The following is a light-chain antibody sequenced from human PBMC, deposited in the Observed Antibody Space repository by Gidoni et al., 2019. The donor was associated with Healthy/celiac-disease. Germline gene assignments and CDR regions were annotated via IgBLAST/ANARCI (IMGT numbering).Light chain of an antibody. CDR2: GNS. CDR1: SSNIGAGYA. CDR3: QSYDSSLSVWV. V-gene: IGLV1-40*01. Sequence: QSVLTQPPSVSGAPGQRVTIACTGSSSNIGAGYAVHWYQQLPGTAPKLLIYGNSNRPSGVPDRFSGSKSGTSAALAITGRQAEDEADYYCQSYDSSLSVWVFGGGTKLTVL. J-gene: IGLJ3*02.